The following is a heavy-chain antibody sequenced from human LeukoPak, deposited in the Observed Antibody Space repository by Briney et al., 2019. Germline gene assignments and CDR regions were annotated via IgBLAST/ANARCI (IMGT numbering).Heavy chain of an antibody. CDR2: VHYSGST. J-gene: IGHJ6*02. CDR1: GDSISNHY. CDR3: ARADGYGLDV. D-gene: IGHD5-24*01. V-gene: IGHV4-59*11. Sequence: SETLSLTRSVSGDSISNHYCNWIRQPPGKGLEWIGYVHYSGSTNHNPSLKSRVTTSVDTSKNQCSLRLSSVTAADTAVYYCARADGYGLDVWGRGTTVIVSS.